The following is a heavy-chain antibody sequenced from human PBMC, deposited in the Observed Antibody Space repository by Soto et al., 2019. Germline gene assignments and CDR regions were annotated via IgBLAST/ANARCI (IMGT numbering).Heavy chain of an antibody. CDR2: VSTGGGT. CDR3: ARGSINVGAQVNDC. Sequence: PSETLSLTCPVSGDSISSNYWRWFRQPPGKGLQWIGYVSTGGGTNYNPSLWSRVTISLDTSKNQVSLRLTSVTAGDTAVYFCARGSINVGAQVNDCWGQGTLVTVSS. CDR1: GDSISSNY. J-gene: IGHJ4*02. D-gene: IGHD1-26*01. V-gene: IGHV4-4*08.